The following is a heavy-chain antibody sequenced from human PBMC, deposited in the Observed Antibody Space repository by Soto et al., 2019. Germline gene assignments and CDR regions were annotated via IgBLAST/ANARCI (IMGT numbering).Heavy chain of an antibody. Sequence: PGGSLRLSCAASGFTFSSYAMTWVRQAPGKGLEWVSAISGSGGGDTSYYADSVKGRFTISRDYYKNTLYLQMNSLSAEDTALYYCARVRDSSSWRQVAYDYWGQGILVTVSS. J-gene: IGHJ4*02. CDR1: GFTFSSYA. CDR2: ISGSGGGDTS. D-gene: IGHD6-13*01. V-gene: IGHV3-23*01. CDR3: ARVRDSSSWRQVAYDY.